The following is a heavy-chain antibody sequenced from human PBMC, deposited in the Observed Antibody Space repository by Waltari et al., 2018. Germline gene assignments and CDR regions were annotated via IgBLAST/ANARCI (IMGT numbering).Heavy chain of an antibody. J-gene: IGHJ5*02. V-gene: IGHV4-34*01. CDR3: ARSITSFGVVIRRGHWFDP. CDR1: GGSFSGYY. Sequence: QVQLQQWGAGLLKPSETLSLTCAVYGGSFSGYYWSWIRQPPGKGLEWIGEINHSGSTNYNPSLKSRVTISVDTSKNQFSLKLSSVTAADTAVYYCARSITSFGVVIRRGHWFDPWGQGTLVTVSS. D-gene: IGHD3-3*01. CDR2: INHSGST.